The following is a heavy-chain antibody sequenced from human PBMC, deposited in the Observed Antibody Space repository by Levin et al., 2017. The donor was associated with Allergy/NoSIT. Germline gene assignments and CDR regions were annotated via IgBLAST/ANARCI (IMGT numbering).Heavy chain of an antibody. V-gene: IGHV4-39*01. D-gene: IGHD3-9*01. CDR2: IYNSGST. J-gene: IGHJ4*02. CDR3: ARQCYDIWTGYYNFDY. CDR1: GGSISSSISY. Sequence: SETLSLTCTVSGGSISSSISYWGWIRQAPGKGLEWIGSIYNSGSTYYNPSLKSRVTTSVDTSKNQFSLKLSSVTAADTAVYYCARQCYDIWTGYYNFDYWGQGTLVTVSS.